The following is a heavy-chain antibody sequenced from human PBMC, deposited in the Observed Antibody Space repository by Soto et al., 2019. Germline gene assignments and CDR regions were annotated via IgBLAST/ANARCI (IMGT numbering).Heavy chain of an antibody. CDR1: GYTFTRYD. D-gene: IGHD2-15*01. Sequence: QVHLVQSGAEVKKPGASVKVSCKASGYTFTRYDINWVRQATGQGLEWLGWMNPNSGNTGYAQKFQGRVTMTRNTSISTAYMELSSLRSEDTAVYYGARSADTQADFDYWGQGTLVTVSS. CDR3: ARSADTQADFDY. CDR2: MNPNSGNT. J-gene: IGHJ4*02. V-gene: IGHV1-8*01.